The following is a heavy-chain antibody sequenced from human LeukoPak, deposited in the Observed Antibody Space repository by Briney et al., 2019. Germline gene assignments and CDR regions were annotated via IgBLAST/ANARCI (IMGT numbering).Heavy chain of an antibody. V-gene: IGHV1-2*06. CDR1: GYTFTGYH. CDR2: INPNSGDT. D-gene: IGHD2-2*01. J-gene: IGHJ4*02. CDR3: ARDYCSSTSCLFDY. Sequence: ASVKVSCKASGYTFTGYHTHWVRQAPGQGLEWVGRINPNSGDTNYAQKFQGRVTMTRDTSISTAYMELSRLRSDDTAVYYCARDYCSSTSCLFDYWGQGTLVTVSS.